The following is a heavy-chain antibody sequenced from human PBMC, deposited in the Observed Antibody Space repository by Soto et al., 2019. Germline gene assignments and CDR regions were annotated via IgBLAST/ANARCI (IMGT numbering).Heavy chain of an antibody. D-gene: IGHD2-15*01. CDR1: GFTFSSYW. V-gene: IGHV3-7*01. Sequence: GGSLRLSCAASGFTFSSYWMSWVRQAPGKGLEWVANIKQDGSEKYYVDSVKGRFSISRDNAKNSLYRQMNSLRAEDTAVYYCARDLLYCSGGSCYYYYYMDVWGKGTTVTVSS. J-gene: IGHJ6*03. CDR2: IKQDGSEK. CDR3: ARDLLYCSGGSCYYYYYMDV.